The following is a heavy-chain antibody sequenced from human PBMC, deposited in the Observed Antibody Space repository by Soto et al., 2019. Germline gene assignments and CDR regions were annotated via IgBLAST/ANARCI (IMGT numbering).Heavy chain of an antibody. J-gene: IGHJ6*04. Sequence: EVQLVESGGGLVQPGGSLRLSCAASGFTFSRYYMHWVRQVPGQGLVWVSYINSVGTTSYADSVRGRFTVSRDNAKNTLYLELYSLTGEDKALYYCSRGGCSSTSCLDVWGEGTTVTVSS. CDR3: SRGGCSSTSCLDV. D-gene: IGHD2-2*01. CDR2: INSVGTT. V-gene: IGHV3-74*01. CDR1: GFTFSRYY.